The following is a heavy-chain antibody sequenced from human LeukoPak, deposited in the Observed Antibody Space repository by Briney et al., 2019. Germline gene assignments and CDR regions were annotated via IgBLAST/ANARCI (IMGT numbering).Heavy chain of an antibody. D-gene: IGHD6-13*01. V-gene: IGHV3-30*03. CDR3: ARVRIAAAGRGYFDF. J-gene: IGHJ4*02. CDR2: ISYDGSNK. Sequence: GGSLRLSCAASGFTFSSYGMHWVRQAPGKGLEWVAVISYDGSNKYYVDSVKGRFTISRDNSKNTLYLQMNSLRAEDTAVYYCARVRIAAAGRGYFDFWGQGTLVTVSS. CDR1: GFTFSSYG.